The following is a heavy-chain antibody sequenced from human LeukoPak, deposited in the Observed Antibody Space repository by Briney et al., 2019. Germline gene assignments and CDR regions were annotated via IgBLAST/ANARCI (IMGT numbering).Heavy chain of an antibody. CDR3: AKGRTPDY. J-gene: IGHJ4*02. CDR1: GFTFSTYV. V-gene: IGHV3-23*01. D-gene: IGHD2-15*01. CDR2: LSGSGGST. Sequence: GGSLRLSCAAPGFTFSTYVMTWVRQAPGKGLEWVSALSGSGGSTFYADSVKGRFTISRDNSNNTLYLQMNSLRAEDTAVYYCAKGRTPDYWGQGTLVTVSS.